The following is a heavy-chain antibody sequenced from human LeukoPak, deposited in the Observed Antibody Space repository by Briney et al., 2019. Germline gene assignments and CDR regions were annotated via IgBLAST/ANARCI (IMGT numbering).Heavy chain of an antibody. J-gene: IGHJ3*02. V-gene: IGHV3-9*03. CDR3: AKAQRYNGNDGGAFDI. D-gene: IGHD1-1*01. CDR2: ISWNSGSI. CDR1: GFTFDDYA. Sequence: PGRSLRLSCAASGFTFDDYAMHWLRQAPGKGLEWVSGISWNSGSIGYADSVKGRFTISRDNAKNSLYLQMNSLRAEYMALYYWAKAQRYNGNDGGAFDIWGQGTMVTVSS.